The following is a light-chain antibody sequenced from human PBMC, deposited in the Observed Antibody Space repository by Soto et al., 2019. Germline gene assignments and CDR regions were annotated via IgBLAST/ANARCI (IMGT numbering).Light chain of an antibody. CDR1: QSVSSY. CDR2: DAS. CDR3: HQRQYWPPIT. J-gene: IGKJ5*01. V-gene: IGKV3-11*01. Sequence: ESVLTQSPATLSLSPGERATLSCRASQSVSSYLAWYQQKPGQAPRLLIYDASNRATGIPARFSGSGSGTDFTLTISSLEPEDFAVYYCHQRQYWPPITFGQGTRLEIK.